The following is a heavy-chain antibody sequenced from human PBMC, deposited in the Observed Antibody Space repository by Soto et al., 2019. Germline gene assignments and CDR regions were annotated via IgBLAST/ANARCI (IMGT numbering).Heavy chain of an antibody. CDR1: GSTFSSFA. Sequence: SVKVSCKASGSTFSSFAISWVPQAPGQGLEWMGGIIPIFGTANYAQKFQGRVTITADESTSTAYIELSSLRSEDTAVYYCARESRYCSGGSCYFLPGIDYWGQGTLVTVSS. CDR3: ARESRYCSGGSCYFLPGIDY. D-gene: IGHD2-15*01. J-gene: IGHJ4*02. CDR2: IIPIFGTA. V-gene: IGHV1-69*13.